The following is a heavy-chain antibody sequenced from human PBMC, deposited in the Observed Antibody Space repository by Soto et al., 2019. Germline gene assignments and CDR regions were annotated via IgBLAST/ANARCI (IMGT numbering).Heavy chain of an antibody. J-gene: IGHJ4*02. V-gene: IGHV3-48*02. CDR2: ISSSSSTI. CDR1: GFTFSSYS. D-gene: IGHD1-26*01. Sequence: GGSLRLSCAASGFTFSSYSMNWVRQAPGKGLEWVSYISSSSSTIYYADSVKGRFTISRDNAKNSLYLQMNSLRDEDTAVYYCARDPPGWEPLGGGTYFDYWGQGTLVTVSS. CDR3: ARDPPGWEPLGGGTYFDY.